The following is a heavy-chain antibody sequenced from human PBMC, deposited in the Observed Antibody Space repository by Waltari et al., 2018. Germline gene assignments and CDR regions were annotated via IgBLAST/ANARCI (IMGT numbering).Heavy chain of an antibody. J-gene: IGHJ4*02. D-gene: IGHD4-4*01. CDR3: ARDSDPYSPIDY. CDR1: GGSISGYY. CDR2: IGGGSGST. V-gene: IGHV4-59*12. Sequence: QVQLQESGPGLVKPSETLSLTCAVSGGSISGYYWSWIRQPPGKGLEWIGYIGGGSGSTEYNPSLKSRVTSSRDTSKNQFSLKLSSVTAADTAVYYCARDSDPYSPIDYWGQGVLVTVSS.